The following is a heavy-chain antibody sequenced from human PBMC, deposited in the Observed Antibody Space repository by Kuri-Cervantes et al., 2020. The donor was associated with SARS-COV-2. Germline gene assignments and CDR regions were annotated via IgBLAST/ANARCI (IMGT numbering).Heavy chain of an antibody. Sequence: SVKVSCKTSGGNFNSDAIHWVRQAPGQGLEWMGGIIPIIGLANYAEMFQGRVTITADQSTTTAYMEVRDLRSDDTAVYYCARDPRFLNYGFDYWGQGTLVTVSS. CDR1: GGNFNSDA. V-gene: IGHV1-69*10. D-gene: IGHD3-3*01. CDR3: ARDPRFLNYGFDY. CDR2: IIPIIGLA. J-gene: IGHJ4*02.